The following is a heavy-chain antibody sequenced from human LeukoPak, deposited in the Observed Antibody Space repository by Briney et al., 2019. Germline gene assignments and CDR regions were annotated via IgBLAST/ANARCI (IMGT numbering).Heavy chain of an antibody. CDR3: ARETSMVRGVISSDAFDI. V-gene: IGHV3-30*02. CDR1: GFTFSSYG. CDR2: IRYDGSNK. D-gene: IGHD3-10*01. Sequence: GGSLTLSCAASGFTFSSYGMHWVRQAPGKGLEWVAFIRYDGSNKYYADSVKGRFTISRDNSKNTLYLQMNSLRAEDTAVYYCARETSMVRGVISSDAFDIWGQGTMVTVSS. J-gene: IGHJ3*02.